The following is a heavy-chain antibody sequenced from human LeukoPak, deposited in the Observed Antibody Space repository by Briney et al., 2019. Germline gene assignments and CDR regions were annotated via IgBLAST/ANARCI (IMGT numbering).Heavy chain of an antibody. Sequence: GRSLRLSCAASGFTFSSYGMHWVRQAPGKGLEWVAVIWYDGSNKYYADSVKGRFTISRDNSKDTLYLQMNSLRAEVRAVYYCAREYYYDSSGAFDYWGQGTLVTVSS. V-gene: IGHV3-33*01. D-gene: IGHD3-22*01. CDR3: AREYYYDSSGAFDY. CDR2: IWYDGSNK. J-gene: IGHJ4*02. CDR1: GFTFSSYG.